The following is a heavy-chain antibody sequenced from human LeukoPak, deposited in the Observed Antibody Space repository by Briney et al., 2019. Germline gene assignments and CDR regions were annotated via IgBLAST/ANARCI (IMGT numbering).Heavy chain of an antibody. Sequence: PGGSLRLSCAASGFTFSDYYMSWIRQAPGKGLEWVSYISSSSSYTNYAASVKGRFTISRDNAKNSLYLQMNSLRAEDTAVYYCAREGRGWYYFDYWGQGTLVTVSS. CDR1: GFTFSDYY. J-gene: IGHJ4*02. CDR2: ISSSSSYT. V-gene: IGHV3-11*05. D-gene: IGHD6-19*01. CDR3: AREGRGWYYFDY.